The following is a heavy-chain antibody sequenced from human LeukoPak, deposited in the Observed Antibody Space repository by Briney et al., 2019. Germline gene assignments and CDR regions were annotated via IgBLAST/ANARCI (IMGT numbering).Heavy chain of an antibody. Sequence: PGGSLRLSCAASGFTFDDYAMHWVRQAPGKGLEWVSGISWNSGSIGYADSVKGRFTISRDNAQNSLYLQMNSLRAEDTAVYYCARVYRSSSGYCFDYWGQGTLVTVSS. D-gene: IGHD6-6*01. CDR3: ARVYRSSSGYCFDY. J-gene: IGHJ4*02. CDR2: ISWNSGSI. CDR1: GFTFDDYA. V-gene: IGHV3-9*01.